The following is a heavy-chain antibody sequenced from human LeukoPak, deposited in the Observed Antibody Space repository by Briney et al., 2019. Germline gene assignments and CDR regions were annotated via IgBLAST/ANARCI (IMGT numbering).Heavy chain of an antibody. CDR2: IKQDGSEK. CDR1: GFTFSGYW. CDR3: ARHSGSYY. V-gene: IGHV3-7*01. Sequence: GGSLRLSCAASGFTFSGYWMSWVRQAPGKGLEWVANIKQDGSEKYYVDSVKGRFTISRDNAKNSLYLQMNSLRAEDTAVYYCARHSGSYYWGQGTLVTVSS. J-gene: IGHJ4*02. D-gene: IGHD1-26*01.